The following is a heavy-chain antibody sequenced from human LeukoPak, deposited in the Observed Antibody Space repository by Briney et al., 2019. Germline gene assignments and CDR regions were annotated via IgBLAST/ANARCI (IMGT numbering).Heavy chain of an antibody. CDR1: GFTFSSYA. Sequence: GGSLRLSCAASGFTFSSYAMSWVRQAPGKGLEWVSTISGSGGSTYYADSVKGRFTTSRDNSKNTLYLQMNSLRAEDTAVYYCATVIAYYYDSSGYLDYWGQGTLVTVSS. CDR3: ATVIAYYYDSSGYLDY. V-gene: IGHV3-23*01. D-gene: IGHD3-22*01. J-gene: IGHJ4*02. CDR2: ISGSGGST.